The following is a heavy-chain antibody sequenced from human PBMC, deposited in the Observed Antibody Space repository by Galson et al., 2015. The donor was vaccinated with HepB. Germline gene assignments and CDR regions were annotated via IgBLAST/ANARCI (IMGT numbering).Heavy chain of an antibody. J-gene: IGHJ3*02. CDR2: IYYSGST. Sequence: ETLSLTCTVSGGSISSYYWSWIRQPPGKGLEWIGYIYYSGSTNYNPSLKSRVTISVDTSKNQFSLKLSSVTAADTAVYYCARLDIVVVPATAFDIWGQGTMVTVSS. CDR3: ARLDIVVVPATAFDI. D-gene: IGHD2-2*03. CDR1: GGSISSYY. V-gene: IGHV4-59*08.